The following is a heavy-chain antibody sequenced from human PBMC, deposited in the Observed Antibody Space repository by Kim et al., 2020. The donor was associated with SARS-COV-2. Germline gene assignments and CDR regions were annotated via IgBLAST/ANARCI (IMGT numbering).Heavy chain of an antibody. CDR3: AKDGNQWLGPRAGYLDL. Sequence: GQGRFTVFRDDSKNTVYLQMNSLRAEDTAVYYCAKDGNQWLGPRAGYLDLWGRGTLVTVSS. J-gene: IGHJ2*01. V-gene: IGHV3-30*02. D-gene: IGHD6-19*01.